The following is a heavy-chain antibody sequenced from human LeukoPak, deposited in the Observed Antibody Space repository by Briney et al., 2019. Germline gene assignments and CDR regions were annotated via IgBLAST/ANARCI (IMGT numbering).Heavy chain of an antibody. D-gene: IGHD6-19*01. CDR1: GGSISSGGYS. J-gene: IGHJ4*02. CDR3: ARDEGSGWYNY. Sequence: PSQTLSLTCAVSGGSISSGGYSWSWIRQPPGKGLEWIGYIYHSGSTYYNPSLKSRVTISVDRSKNQFSLKLTSVTAADTAVYFCARDEGSGWYNYWGQGTLVTVSS. CDR2: IYHSGST. V-gene: IGHV4-30-2*01.